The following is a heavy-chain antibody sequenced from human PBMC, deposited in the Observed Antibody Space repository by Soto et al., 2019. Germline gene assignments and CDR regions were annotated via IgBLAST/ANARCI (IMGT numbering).Heavy chain of an antibody. CDR3: ARADSSGHYPNWFDP. CDR1: GGSISSGGYY. J-gene: IGHJ5*02. D-gene: IGHD3-22*01. V-gene: IGHV4-31*03. CDR2: IYYSGST. Sequence: PSETLSLTCTVSGGSISSGGYYWSWIRQHPGKGLEWIGYIYYSGSTYYNPSLKSRVTISVDTSKNQFSLKLSSVTAADTAVYYCARADSSGHYPNWFDPWGQGTLVTVSS.